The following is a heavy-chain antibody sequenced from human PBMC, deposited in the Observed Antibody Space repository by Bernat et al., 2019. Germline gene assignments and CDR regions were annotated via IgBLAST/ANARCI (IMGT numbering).Heavy chain of an antibody. J-gene: IGHJ4*02. V-gene: IGHV1-2*06. CDR1: GYTFTGRY. Sequence: QVRLVQSGSELKKPGASVKVSCKTSGYTFTGRYMHWVRQAPGQGLEWMGRINPNNGATNTVRKFQGRVTMTRDTSSSIAYMELTRLPSDDTAGYYCARGGALDYWGQGTLVTDSS. CDR3: ARGGALDY. D-gene: IGHD4-17*01. CDR2: INPNNGAT.